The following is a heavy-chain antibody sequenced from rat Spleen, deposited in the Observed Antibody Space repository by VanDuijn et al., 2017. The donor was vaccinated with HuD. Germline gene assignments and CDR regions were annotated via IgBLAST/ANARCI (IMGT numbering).Heavy chain of an antibody. CDR3: TTANNGGFSELYYFDY. J-gene: IGHJ2*01. Sequence: EVQLVESGGGLVQPGRSLKLSCAASGFTFSDFDMAWVRQAPTKGLEWVAYINTGGGNTYYRDSVRGRFTISRNNAKSTLYLQMDSLRSEDTATYYCTTANNGGFSELYYFDYWGQGVMVTVSS. CDR1: GFTFSDFD. D-gene: IGHD1-11*01. CDR2: INTGGGNT. V-gene: IGHV5-27*01.